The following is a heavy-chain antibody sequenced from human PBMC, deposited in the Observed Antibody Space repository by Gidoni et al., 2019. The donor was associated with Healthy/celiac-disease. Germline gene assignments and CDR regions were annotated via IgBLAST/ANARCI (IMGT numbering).Heavy chain of an antibody. CDR1: GDSVSSNSAA. CDR2: KYSKSKLYN. CDR3: AGDGVWARGGGYCSGGSGVDYYYYGMDV. J-gene: IGHJ6*02. Sequence: QVQLQQSGPGLVKPSQTIPLTCAISGDSVSSNSAAWNWIRQSPSRGLEWLGRKYSKSKLYNDYAVSVKSRITINPDTSKNPFSLRLNSITPEDTDVYYCAGDGVWARGGGYCSGGSGVDYYYYGMDVWGQGTTVTVSS. V-gene: IGHV6-1*01. D-gene: IGHD2-15*01.